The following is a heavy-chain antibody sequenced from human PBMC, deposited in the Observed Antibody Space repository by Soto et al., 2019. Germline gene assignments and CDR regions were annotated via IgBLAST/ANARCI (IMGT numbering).Heavy chain of an antibody. Sequence: EVQLLESGGGLVQPGESLRLSCAVSGFTFSNYAMSWVRQVPGKGLEWVSTISGSGGSTYYADSVKGRFTISRDNSKNTLYLQMNGLRAEDTAVYYCVKQHMRDMRAFDYWGQGTLVTVSS. D-gene: IGHD2-21*01. CDR1: GFTFSNYA. V-gene: IGHV3-23*01. CDR3: VKQHMRDMRAFDY. CDR2: ISGSGGST. J-gene: IGHJ4*02.